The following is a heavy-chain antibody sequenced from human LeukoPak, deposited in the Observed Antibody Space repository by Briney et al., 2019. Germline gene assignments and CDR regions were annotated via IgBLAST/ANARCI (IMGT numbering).Heavy chain of an antibody. CDR1: GGSISSYY. J-gene: IGHJ5*02. Sequence: SETLSLTCTVSGGSISSYYWSWIRQPPGKGLEWIGYMYYSGSTNYNPSLKSRVTISVDMSKNQVSLKLMSVTAADTAVYYCARDSGTTGEVKFDPWGQGTLVTVSS. CDR2: MYYSGST. D-gene: IGHD3-10*01. CDR3: ARDSGTTGEVKFDP. V-gene: IGHV4-59*12.